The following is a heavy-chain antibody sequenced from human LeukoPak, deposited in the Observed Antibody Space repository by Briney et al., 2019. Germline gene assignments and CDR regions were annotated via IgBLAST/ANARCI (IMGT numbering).Heavy chain of an antibody. J-gene: IGHJ5*02. D-gene: IGHD1-26*01. CDR3: AKQPGMWVGANHFDP. Sequence: SETLSLTCTVSGGSISSYYWSWIRQPAGKGLEWIGRIYTSGSTNYNPSLKSRVTMSVDTSKNQFSLKLSSVTAADTAVYYCAKQPGMWVGANHFDPWGQGTLVTVSS. CDR2: IYTSGST. CDR1: GGSISSYY. V-gene: IGHV4-4*07.